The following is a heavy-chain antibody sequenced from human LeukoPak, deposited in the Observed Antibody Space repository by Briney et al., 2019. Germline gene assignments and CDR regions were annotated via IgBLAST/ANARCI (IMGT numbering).Heavy chain of an antibody. CDR2: IIPIFGTA. CDR3: AIQLGDSSGYGY. V-gene: IGHV1-69*13. Sequence: GASVKVSCKASGGTFSSYAISWVRQAPGQGLEWMGGIIPIFGTANYAQKFQGRVTITADESTGTAYMELSSLRSEDTAVYYCAIQLGDSSGYGYWGQGTLVTVSS. J-gene: IGHJ4*02. D-gene: IGHD3-22*01. CDR1: GGTFSSYA.